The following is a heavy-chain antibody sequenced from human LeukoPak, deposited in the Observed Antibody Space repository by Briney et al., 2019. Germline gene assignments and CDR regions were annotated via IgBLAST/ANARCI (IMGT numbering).Heavy chain of an antibody. V-gene: IGHV3-20*04. CDR2: INWNGGST. Sequence: GGSLRLSCAASGFTFDDYGMSWVRQAPGKGLEWVSGINWNGGSTGYADSVKGRFTISRDNAKNSLYLQMNSLRAEDTAVYYCASPSDCSGGSCYWRAFDIWGQGTMVTVSS. CDR3: ASPSDCSGGSCYWRAFDI. CDR1: GFTFDDYG. D-gene: IGHD2-15*01. J-gene: IGHJ3*02.